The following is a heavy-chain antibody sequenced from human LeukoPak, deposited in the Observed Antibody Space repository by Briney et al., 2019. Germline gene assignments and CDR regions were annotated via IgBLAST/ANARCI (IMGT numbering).Heavy chain of an antibody. CDR2: IHYSGST. CDR1: GGSISSYY. D-gene: IGHD3-10*01. J-gene: IGHJ6*03. V-gene: IGHV4-59*01. Sequence: SETLSLTCTVSGGSISSYYWNWIRQPPGKGLEWIGYIHYSGSTNYNPSLKSRVTISVDTSKNQFSLKVSSVTAADTAVYYCAREDSGSYYNFYYFYMDVWGKGTTVTISS. CDR3: AREDSGSYYNFYYFYMDV.